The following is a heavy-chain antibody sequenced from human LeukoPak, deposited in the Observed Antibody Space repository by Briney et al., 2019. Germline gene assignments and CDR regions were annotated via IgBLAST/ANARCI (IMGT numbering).Heavy chain of an antibody. J-gene: IGHJ3*02. Sequence: GGSLRLSCAASGFTFSIYAMSWVRQAPGKGLEWVSAICGSGDYKYYADSVKGRFTISRDNSKNTLSLQMNSLRAEDTAVYYGGPRRGDDVFKIWGQGTMVTVSS. CDR1: GFTFSIYA. D-gene: IGHD2-21*01. V-gene: IGHV3-23*01. CDR3: GPRRGDDVFKI. CDR2: ICGSGDYK.